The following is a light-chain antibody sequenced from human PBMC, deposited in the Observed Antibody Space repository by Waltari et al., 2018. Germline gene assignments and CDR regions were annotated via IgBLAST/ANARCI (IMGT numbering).Light chain of an antibody. CDR2: EAS. CDR1: ESVRRA. Sequence: EIVLTQSTGTLSLSPGERATLSCRASESVRRALAWYQQRPGQAPRLLIYEASSRATGIPDRFSGSGSGTDFSLTISRLEPEDFALYYCQHYRSLPVTFGQGTKVEIK. CDR3: QHYRSLPVT. J-gene: IGKJ1*01. V-gene: IGKV3-20*01.